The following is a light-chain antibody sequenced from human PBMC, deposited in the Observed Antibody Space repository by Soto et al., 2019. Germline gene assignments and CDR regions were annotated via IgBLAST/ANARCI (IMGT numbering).Light chain of an antibody. CDR2: LGS. J-gene: IGKJ5*01. CDR1: QSLLDSNGNNH. CDR3: MQALQTPLT. V-gene: IGKV2-28*01. Sequence: IVLTQSPLSMPVIPGEPASITCWSSQSLLDSNGNNHLNWYLQKPGQSPQVLIYLGSNRASGVPDRFSGSGSGTDFTLKISRVEAEDDGVYYCMQALQTPLTFGQGTRLEIK.